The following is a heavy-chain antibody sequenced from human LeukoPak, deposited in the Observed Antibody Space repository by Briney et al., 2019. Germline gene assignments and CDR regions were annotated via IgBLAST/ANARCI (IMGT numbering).Heavy chain of an antibody. V-gene: IGHV4-59*06. CDR2: IYYSGST. J-gene: IGHJ3*02. CDR1: GGSISSYY. Sequence: SETLSLTCTVSGGSISSYYWSWIRQHPGKGLEWIGYIYYSGSTYYNPSLKSRVTISVDTSKNQFSLKLSSVTAADTAVYYCARISKVVVAATFQYAFDIWGQGTMVTVSS. CDR3: ARISKVVVAATFQYAFDI. D-gene: IGHD2-15*01.